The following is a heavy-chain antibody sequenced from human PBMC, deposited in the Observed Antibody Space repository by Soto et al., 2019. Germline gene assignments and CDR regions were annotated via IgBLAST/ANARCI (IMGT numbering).Heavy chain of an antibody. CDR2: IYPSYSRT. V-gene: IGHV5-51*01. D-gene: IGHD6-6*01. CDR3: SKFKYSTSVRYLQH. J-gene: IGHJ1*01. Sequence: GDSLKIICESSVYAFAKYWIGWVRQVAGKGLEWVAIIYPSYSRTIYSPSFQGQVTISADKSISTAYLQWTSLKASDTAIYYCSKFKYSTSVRYLQHWGQGTPVTVSS. CDR1: VYAFAKYW.